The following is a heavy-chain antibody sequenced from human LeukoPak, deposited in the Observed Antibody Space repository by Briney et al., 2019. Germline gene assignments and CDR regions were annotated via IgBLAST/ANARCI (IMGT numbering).Heavy chain of an antibody. Sequence: PGGSLRLSCAASGFTFSSYSMNWVRQAPGKGLEWVSYISSSSGSRSGSTIYYADSVKGRFTISRDNAKNSLYLQMNSLRAEDTAVYYCARGEHDSLFDNWGQGTLVTVSS. J-gene: IGHJ4*02. D-gene: IGHD3-22*01. CDR2: ISSSSGSRSGSTI. CDR1: GFTFSSYS. V-gene: IGHV3-48*04. CDR3: ARGEHDSLFDN.